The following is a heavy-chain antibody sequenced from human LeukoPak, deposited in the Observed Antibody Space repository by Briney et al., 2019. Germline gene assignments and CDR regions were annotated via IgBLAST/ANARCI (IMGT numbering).Heavy chain of an antibody. CDR2: MNPNSGNT. CDR3: ARVWWSEPADNNWFDP. Sequence: ASVKVSCKASGYTFTSYDINWVRQATGQGLEWMGWMNPNSGNTGYAQKFQGRVTMTRNTSISTAYMELRSLRSDDTAVYYCARVWWSEPADNNWFDPWGQGTLVTVSS. CDR1: GYTFTSYD. V-gene: IGHV1-8*01. D-gene: IGHD2-15*01. J-gene: IGHJ5*02.